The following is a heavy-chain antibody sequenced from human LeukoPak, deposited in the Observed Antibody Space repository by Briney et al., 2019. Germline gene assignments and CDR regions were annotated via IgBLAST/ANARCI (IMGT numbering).Heavy chain of an antibody. CDR3: AREGYCSSTSCYPDY. CDR1: GYTFTGYY. V-gene: IGHV1-2*02. Sequence: ASVKVSCKASGYTFTGYYMHWVRQAPGQGLEWMGWINPNSGGTNYAQKFQGRVTMTRATSISTAYMELSRLRSDDTAVYYCAREGYCSSTSCYPDYWGQGTLVTVSS. D-gene: IGHD2-2*01. CDR2: INPNSGGT. J-gene: IGHJ4*02.